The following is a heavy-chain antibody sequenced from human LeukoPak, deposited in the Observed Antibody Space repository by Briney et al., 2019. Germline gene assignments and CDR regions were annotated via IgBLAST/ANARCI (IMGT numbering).Heavy chain of an antibody. D-gene: IGHD1-26*01. J-gene: IGHJ3*02. CDR1: GGSISSGSYY. CDR3: ARASGSYLRLGAFDI. CDR2: IYTSGST. V-gene: IGHV4-61*02. Sequence: SQTLSLTCTVSGGSISSGSYYWSWIRQPAGKGLEWIGRIYTSGSTNYHPSLKSRVTISVDTSKNQFSLKLSSVAAADTAVYYCARASGSYLRLGAFDIWGQGTMVTVSS.